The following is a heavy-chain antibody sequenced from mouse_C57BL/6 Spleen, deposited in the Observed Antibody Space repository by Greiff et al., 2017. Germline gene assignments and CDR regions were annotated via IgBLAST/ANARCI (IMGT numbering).Heavy chain of an antibody. V-gene: IGHV6-3*01. CDR1: GFTFSNYW. Sequence: EVQVVESGGGLVQPGGSMKLSCVASGFTFSNYWMNWVRQSPEKGLEWVAQIRLKSDNYATHYAESVKGRFTISRDDSKSSVYLQMNNLRAEDTGIYYCTVRSTMVTTGYYFDYWGQGTTLTVSS. D-gene: IGHD2-2*01. J-gene: IGHJ2*01. CDR3: TVRSTMVTTGYYFDY. CDR2: IRLKSDNYAT.